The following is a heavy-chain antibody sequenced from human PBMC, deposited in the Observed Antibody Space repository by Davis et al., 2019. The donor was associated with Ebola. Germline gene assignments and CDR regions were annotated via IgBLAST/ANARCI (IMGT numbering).Heavy chain of an antibody. CDR1: GFTFSNAW. J-gene: IGHJ4*02. CDR2: IKSKTDGGTT. V-gene: IGHV3-15*07. CDR3: TTDVDTAILFDY. D-gene: IGHD5-18*01. Sequence: GESLKISCAASGFTFSNAWMNWVRQAPGKGLEWVGRIKSKTDGGTTDYAAPVKGRFTISRDDSKNTLYLQMNSLKTEDTAVYYCTTDVDTAILFDYWGQGTLVTVSS.